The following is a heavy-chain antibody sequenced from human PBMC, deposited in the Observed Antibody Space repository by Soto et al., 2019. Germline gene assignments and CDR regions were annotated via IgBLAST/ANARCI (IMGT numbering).Heavy chain of an antibody. V-gene: IGHV3-11*01. CDR3: ATKIGIAVAGLFFDY. CDR2: ISSSGSTI. J-gene: IGHJ4*02. CDR1: GFTFSDYY. Sequence: GGSLRLSCAASGFTFSDYYMSWIRQAPGKGLEWVSYISSSGSTIYYADSVKGRFTISRDNAKNSLYLQMNSLRAEDTAVYYCATKIGIAVAGLFFDYWGQGTLVTVSS. D-gene: IGHD6-19*01.